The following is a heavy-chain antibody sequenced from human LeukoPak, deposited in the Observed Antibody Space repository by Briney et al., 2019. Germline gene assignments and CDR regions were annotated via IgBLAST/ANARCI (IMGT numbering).Heavy chain of an antibody. CDR2: ISSSGSTI. CDR1: GFTFSIYE. V-gene: IGHV3-48*03. Sequence: GSLRLSRAASGFTFSIYEMNWVRQAPGKGLEWVSYISSSGSTIYYADSVKGRFTISRDNAKNSLYLQMNSLRAEDTAVYYCAELGITMIGGVWGKGTTVTISS. CDR3: AELGITMIGGV. D-gene: IGHD3-10*02. J-gene: IGHJ6*04.